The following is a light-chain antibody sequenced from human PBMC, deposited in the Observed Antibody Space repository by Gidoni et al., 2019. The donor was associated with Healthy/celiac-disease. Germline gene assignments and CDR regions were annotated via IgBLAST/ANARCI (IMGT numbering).Light chain of an antibody. CDR1: QSVSSN. J-gene: IGKJ5*01. CDR3: QQYNNWPRGT. V-gene: IGKV3-15*01. CDR2: GAS. Sequence: IVMTKSPATLSVSPGERATLSCRASQSVSSNLAWYQQKPGQAPRLLIYGASTRATGIPARFSGSGSGTEFTLTISSLQSEDFAVYYCQQYNNWPRGTFXQXTRLEIK.